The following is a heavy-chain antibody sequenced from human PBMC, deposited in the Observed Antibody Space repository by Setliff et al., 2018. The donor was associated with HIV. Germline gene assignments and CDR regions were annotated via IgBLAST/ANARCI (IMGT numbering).Heavy chain of an antibody. D-gene: IGHD4-17*01. CDR1: GFTFSNYW. CDR2: INNAGSVA. Sequence: GGSLRLSCTASGFTFSNYWMHWVRQGPGKGLVWVSRINNAGSVATYADSVRGRFTISRDDAKNTLYLQMNDLRAEDTGIYFCARDLTTDYLDVWGKGTTVTVSS. J-gene: IGHJ6*03. V-gene: IGHV3-74*01. CDR3: ARDLTTDYLDV.